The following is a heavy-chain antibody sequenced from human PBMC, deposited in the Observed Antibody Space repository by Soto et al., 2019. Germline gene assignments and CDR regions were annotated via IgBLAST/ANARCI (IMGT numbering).Heavy chain of an antibody. J-gene: IGHJ5*02. CDR3: ARSGSGSYYPYNWFDP. CDR1: GFTFSSYS. D-gene: IGHD3-10*01. V-gene: IGHV3-21*01. Sequence: GGSLRLSCAASGFTFSSYSMNWVRQAPGKGLEWVSSISSSSSHIYYADSVKGRFTVSRDNAKNSLYLQMNSLRAEDTAVYSCARSGSGSYYPYNWFDPWGQGTLVTVSS. CDR2: ISSSSSHI.